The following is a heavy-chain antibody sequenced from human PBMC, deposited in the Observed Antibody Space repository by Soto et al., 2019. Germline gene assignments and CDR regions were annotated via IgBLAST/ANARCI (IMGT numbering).Heavy chain of an antibody. V-gene: IGHV2-5*01. Sequence: QITLKESGPTLVKPTQTLTLTCTFSGFSLSTSGVGVGWIRQPPGKALEWLALIYWNDDKRYSPSLKSRLTITKDTSKNQVVLTMTNMDPVDTATYYCAHRPEAHLYARSFDYWGQGTLVTVSS. J-gene: IGHJ4*02. CDR2: IYWNDDK. CDR1: GFSLSTSGVG. CDR3: AHRPEAHLYARSFDY. D-gene: IGHD4-17*01.